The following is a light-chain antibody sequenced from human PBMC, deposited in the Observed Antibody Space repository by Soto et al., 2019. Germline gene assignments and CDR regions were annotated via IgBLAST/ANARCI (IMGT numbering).Light chain of an antibody. CDR3: QQYDSLPYT. J-gene: IGKJ2*01. CDR2: HAS. V-gene: IGKV1-33*01. Sequence: DIQMTHSPSSLSASVGDRVTITCQASQDISTYLNWYQHKPGKAPNLLIYHASILEAGVPSRFSGSGSGTYFNFTISSLQPEDIATYYCQQYDSLPYTFGQGTTLEIK. CDR1: QDISTY.